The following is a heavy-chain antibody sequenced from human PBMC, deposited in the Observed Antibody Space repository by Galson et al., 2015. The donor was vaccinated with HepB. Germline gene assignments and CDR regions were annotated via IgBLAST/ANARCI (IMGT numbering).Heavy chain of an antibody. Sequence: SLRLSCAASGFTFSSYWMHWVRQAPGKGLVWVSRINTDATVTTHADSVKGRFTISRDNAKNTLYLQMNSLRAEDTAVCYCTRDLGVAALDSWGQGTLVTVSS. CDR3: TRDLGVAALDS. V-gene: IGHV3-74*01. D-gene: IGHD2-15*01. CDR2: INTDATVT. J-gene: IGHJ4*02. CDR1: GFTFSSYW.